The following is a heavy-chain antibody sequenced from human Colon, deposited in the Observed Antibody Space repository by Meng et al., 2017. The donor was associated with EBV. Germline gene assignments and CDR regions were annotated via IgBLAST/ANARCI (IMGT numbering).Heavy chain of an antibody. J-gene: IGHJ4*02. CDR1: GGSISSVYW. D-gene: IGHD5-18*01. CDR3: ARGGYYSFDY. V-gene: IGHV4-4*02. CDR2: IYHSGST. Sequence: RLQGWGPGLVKPSETLSLTCAVSGGSISSVYWWTWVRQSPGKGLEWIGEIYHSGSTNYNPSLKSRVTISVDKSKNQFSLKLTSVTAADTAVYYCARGGYYSFDYWGQRTLVTVSS.